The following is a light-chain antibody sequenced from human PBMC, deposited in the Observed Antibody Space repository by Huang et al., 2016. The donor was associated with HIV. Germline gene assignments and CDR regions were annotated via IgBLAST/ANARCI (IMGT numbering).Light chain of an antibody. CDR2: GAS. CDR3: QQYNNWPPLT. CDR1: QSINSN. V-gene: IGKV3-15*01. Sequence: EVGMTQSPVTLSVSPGERATLSCRASQSINSNLAWYQQKPGQAPRLLIYGASTRATGVPARFRGSGSGTEFSLTINSLQSEDYAVYYCQQYNNWPPLTFGGGTKVEMK. J-gene: IGKJ4*01.